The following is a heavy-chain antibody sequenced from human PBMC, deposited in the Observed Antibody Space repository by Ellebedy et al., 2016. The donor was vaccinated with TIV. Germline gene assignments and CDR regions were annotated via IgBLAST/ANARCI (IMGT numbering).Heavy chain of an antibody. Sequence: GESLKISCKGSGYSPPNYWIGWVRQMPGKGLEWMGIIYPGDSDTRYSPSFQGQVTISADKSINTAYLQWSSLKASDTAMYYCARAQGYSYGYGYFDYWGQGTLVTVSS. D-gene: IGHD5-18*01. CDR1: GYSPPNYW. J-gene: IGHJ4*02. CDR2: IYPGDSDT. CDR3: ARAQGYSYGYGYFDY. V-gene: IGHV5-51*01.